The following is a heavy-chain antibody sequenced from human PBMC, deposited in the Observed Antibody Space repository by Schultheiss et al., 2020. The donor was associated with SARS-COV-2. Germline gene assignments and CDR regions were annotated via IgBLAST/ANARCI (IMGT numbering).Heavy chain of an antibody. V-gene: IGHV3-15*01. CDR3: TRGPMLTRRKTGYFDY. CDR2: IKSKTDGGTT. D-gene: IGHD1-14*01. Sequence: GGSLRLSCAASGFTFSSYAMSWVRQAPGKGLEWVGRIKSKTDGGTTDYAAPVKGRFTISRDDSKSIAYLQMNSLKTEDTAVYYCTRGPMLTRRKTGYFDYWGQGTLVTVSS. CDR1: GFTFSSYA. J-gene: IGHJ4*02.